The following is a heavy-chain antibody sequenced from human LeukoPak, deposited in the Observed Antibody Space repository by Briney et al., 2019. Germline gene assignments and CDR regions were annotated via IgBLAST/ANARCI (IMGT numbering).Heavy chain of an antibody. J-gene: IGHJ3*01. V-gene: IGHV3-13*01. CDR1: GLTFSTYD. Sequence: GGSLRLSCAASGLTFSTYDIHWVRQIRGQGLEWVSAIGTAGDTYYRDSVKGRFTISGENAKNSVYLQMNSLGAGDTAVYYCARGAVCSSTACQNYPFHLWGQGTMVTVSS. CDR3: ARGAVCSSTACQNYPFHL. CDR2: IGTAGDT. D-gene: IGHD2-2*01.